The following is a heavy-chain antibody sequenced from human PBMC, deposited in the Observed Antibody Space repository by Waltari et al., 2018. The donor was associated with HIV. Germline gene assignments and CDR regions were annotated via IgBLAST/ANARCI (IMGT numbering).Heavy chain of an antibody. V-gene: IGHV1-18*01. CDR3: ARYPEAFDWLLGPYYFDS. D-gene: IGHD3-9*01. Sequence: QVQLVQSGAEVKKPGASVKVSCKASGYTFTRYGISWVRQAPGQGLEWMGWISAYKGNRNYAQKCHGRVTMTTDTSTITAYMELRSLRSDDTAVYYCARYPEAFDWLLGPYYFDSWGQGTLVTVSS. J-gene: IGHJ4*02. CDR1: GYTFTRYG. CDR2: ISAYKGNR.